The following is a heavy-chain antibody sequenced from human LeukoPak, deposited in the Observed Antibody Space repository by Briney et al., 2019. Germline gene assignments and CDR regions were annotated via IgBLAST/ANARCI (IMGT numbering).Heavy chain of an antibody. Sequence: GGSLRLSCVASGFTFSDYYMSWIRQAPGKGLEWVSYISSSGSTIYYADSVKGRFTISRDNAKNSLYLQMNSLRAEDTAVYYCARGITTVVTYDAFDIWGQGTMVTVSS. V-gene: IGHV3-11*01. CDR3: ARGITTVVTYDAFDI. CDR2: ISSSGSTI. CDR1: GFTFSDYY. D-gene: IGHD4-23*01. J-gene: IGHJ3*02.